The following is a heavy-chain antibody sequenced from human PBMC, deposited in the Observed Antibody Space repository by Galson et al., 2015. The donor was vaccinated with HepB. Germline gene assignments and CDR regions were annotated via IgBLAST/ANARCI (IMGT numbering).Heavy chain of an antibody. V-gene: IGHV3-33*01. CDR2: IWYDGSNK. J-gene: IGHJ4*02. D-gene: IGHD2-21*01. CDR3: ARAFCGADCAPDY. CDR1: GFTFTSYG. Sequence: SLRLSCAASGFTFTSYGMHWVRQAPGKGLEWVAVIWYDGSNKYYADSVKGRFTISGDNSKNTLHLQMNSLRAEDTAVYYCARAFCGADCAPDYWGQGTLVTVSS.